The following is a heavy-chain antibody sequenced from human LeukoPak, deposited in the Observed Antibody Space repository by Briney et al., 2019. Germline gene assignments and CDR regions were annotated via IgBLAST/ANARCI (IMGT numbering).Heavy chain of an antibody. J-gene: IGHJ4*02. CDR3: GRGHWGLDY. D-gene: IGHD7-27*01. V-gene: IGHV3-21*01. Sequence: PGGSLRLSCAASGFTFSSYSMNWVRQAPGKGLEWVSSISSSSSYIYSADSVKGRFTISRDNAKNSLYLQMNSLRVEDTAVYYCGRGHWGLDYWGQGTLVTVSS. CDR2: ISSSSSYI. CDR1: GFTFSSYS.